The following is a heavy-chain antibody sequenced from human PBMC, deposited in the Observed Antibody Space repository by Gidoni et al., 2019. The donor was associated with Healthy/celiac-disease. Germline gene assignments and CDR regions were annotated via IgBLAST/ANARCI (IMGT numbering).Heavy chain of an antibody. CDR1: GFSLSTSGVG. CDR2: IYWNDDK. D-gene: IGHD2-8*01. Sequence: QITLKESGPTLVKPTQTLTLTCTFSGFSLSTSGVGVGWIRQPPGKALEWLALIYWNDDKRYSPSLKSRLTITKDTSKNQVVLTMTNMDPVDTATYYCAHSLARGMVYAAGRAFDIWGQGTMVTVSS. CDR3: AHSLARGMVYAAGRAFDI. V-gene: IGHV2-5*01. J-gene: IGHJ3*02.